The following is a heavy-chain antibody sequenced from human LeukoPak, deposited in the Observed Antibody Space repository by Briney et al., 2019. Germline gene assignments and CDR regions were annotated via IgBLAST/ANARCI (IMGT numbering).Heavy chain of an antibody. D-gene: IGHD5-18*01. CDR1: GFTVSSNY. J-gene: IGHJ4*02. CDR3: ARGLRGYSYGRPIDY. V-gene: IGHV3-66*01. Sequence: PGGSLRLSCAASGFTVSSNYTSWVRQAPGKGLEWVSVIYSGGSTYYADSVKGRFTISRDNSKNTLYLQMNSLRAEDTAVYYCARGLRGYSYGRPIDYWGQGTLVTVSS. CDR2: IYSGGST.